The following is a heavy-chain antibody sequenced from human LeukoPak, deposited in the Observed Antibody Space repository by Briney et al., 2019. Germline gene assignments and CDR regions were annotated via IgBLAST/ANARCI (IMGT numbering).Heavy chain of an antibody. CDR1: GFTFSAYS. Sequence: GGSLRLSCVASGFTFSAYSMTWVRQAPGKGLDWVSSISVSGGGTYYADSVRGRFTISRDNAKNSLYLQMNSLRDEDTALYYCARESGFAFHIWGQGTVVTVSS. CDR2: ISVSGGGT. CDR3: ARESGFAFHI. D-gene: IGHD3-3*01. V-gene: IGHV3-23*01. J-gene: IGHJ3*02.